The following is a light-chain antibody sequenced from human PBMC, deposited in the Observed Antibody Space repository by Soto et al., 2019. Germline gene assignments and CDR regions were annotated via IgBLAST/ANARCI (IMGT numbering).Light chain of an antibody. CDR3: QCYDSSNWL. V-gene: IGLV6-57*04. CDR1: SGNIANNY. CDR2: EDN. Sequence: NFMLTQPHSVSESPGKTVTISCTRSSGNIANNYVQWYQQRPGSAPTTVIYEDNQRPSGVPDRFSGSIDRSSNSASLTISGLRPEDEADYYCQCYDSSNWLFGGGTKLTVL. J-gene: IGLJ3*02.